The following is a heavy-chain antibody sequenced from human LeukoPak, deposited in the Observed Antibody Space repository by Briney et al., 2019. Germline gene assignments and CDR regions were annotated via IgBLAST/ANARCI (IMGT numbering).Heavy chain of an antibody. D-gene: IGHD3-10*01. Sequence: SETLSLTCAVYGGSFSGYYWSWVRQPPGKGLEWIGEINHSGSTNYNPSLKSRVTISVDTSKNQFSLKLSSVTAADTAVYYCARSRSGSGPYYYYYMDVWGKGTTVTISS. CDR3: ARSRSGSGPYYYYYMDV. CDR1: GGSFSGYY. CDR2: INHSGST. J-gene: IGHJ6*03. V-gene: IGHV4-34*01.